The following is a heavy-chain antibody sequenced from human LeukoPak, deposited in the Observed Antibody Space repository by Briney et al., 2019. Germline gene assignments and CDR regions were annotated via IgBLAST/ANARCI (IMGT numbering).Heavy chain of an antibody. CDR2: INSDGSST. Sequence: GGSLRLSCAASGFTFSSYWMHWVRQAPGKGLLWVSRINSDGSSTSYADSVKGRFTISRDNAKNTLYLQMNSLRAEDTAVYYCARRIAAAAAPYYFDYWGQGTLVTVSS. V-gene: IGHV3-74*01. CDR1: GFTFSSYW. CDR3: ARRIAAAAAPYYFDY. D-gene: IGHD6-13*01. J-gene: IGHJ4*02.